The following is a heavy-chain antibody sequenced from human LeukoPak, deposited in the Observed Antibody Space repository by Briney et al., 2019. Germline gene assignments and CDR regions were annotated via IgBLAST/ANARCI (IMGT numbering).Heavy chain of an antibody. CDR3: ARVLYYYDSSGYYFDY. Sequence: ASVKVSCKASGGTFNSYAISGVRQARGQGVEGMGRIIPFFCTPNFAQKFQARVTITPDESTSTAYMELSSLRSEDTAVYYCARVLYYYDSSGYYFDYWGQGTLVTVSS. V-gene: IGHV1-69*15. J-gene: IGHJ4*02. CDR2: IIPFFCTP. CDR1: GGTFNSYA. D-gene: IGHD3-22*01.